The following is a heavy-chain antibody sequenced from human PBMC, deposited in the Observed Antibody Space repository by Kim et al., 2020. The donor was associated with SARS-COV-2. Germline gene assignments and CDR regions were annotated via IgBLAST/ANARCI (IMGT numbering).Heavy chain of an antibody. CDR2: T. CDR3: ARQSREAFDI. J-gene: IGHJ3*02. V-gene: IGHV5-51*01. D-gene: IGHD1-26*01. Sequence: TRYSPTFQGQATMSVDKSIRTAYLQWNSLKASDTAMYYCARQSREAFDIWGQGTMVTVSS.